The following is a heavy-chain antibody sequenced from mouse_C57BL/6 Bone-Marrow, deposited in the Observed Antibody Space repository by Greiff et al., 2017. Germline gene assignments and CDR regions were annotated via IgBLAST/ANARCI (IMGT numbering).Heavy chain of an antibody. J-gene: IGHJ1*03. CDR3: TRSRYYGTRYFDV. CDR2: IYPGNSDT. Sequence: VQLQQSGTVLARPGASVKMSCKTSGYTFTSYWMHWVKQRPGQGLEWIGAIYPGNSDTSYNQKFKGKAKLTAVTSASTAYMELSSLTNEDSAVYYCTRSRYYGTRYFDVWGTGTTVTVSS. CDR1: GYTFTSYW. V-gene: IGHV1-5*01. D-gene: IGHD1-1*01.